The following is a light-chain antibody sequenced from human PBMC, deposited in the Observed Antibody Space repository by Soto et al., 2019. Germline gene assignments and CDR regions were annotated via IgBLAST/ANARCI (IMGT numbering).Light chain of an antibody. J-gene: IGKJ4*01. CDR1: QSVSSY. Sequence: EIVFTQSPVTLSLSPGERATLSCRASQSVSSYLAWYQQKPGQAPRLLIYDASKRATGIPARFSGSGSGTDFTLTISSLEPEDLAVYYCQQRSKWPSTFGGGTKVEIK. CDR2: DAS. CDR3: QQRSKWPST. V-gene: IGKV3-11*01.